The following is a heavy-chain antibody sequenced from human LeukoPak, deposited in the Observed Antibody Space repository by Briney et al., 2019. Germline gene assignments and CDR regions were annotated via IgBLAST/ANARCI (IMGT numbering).Heavy chain of an antibody. CDR3: ARDPTEGTTSYYFDY. J-gene: IGHJ4*02. D-gene: IGHD1-7*01. CDR1: GYTFTSYY. CDR2: TNPSGGST. V-gene: IGHV1-46*01. Sequence: WASVKVSCKASGYTFTSYYMHWVRQAPGQGLEWMGITNPSGGSTSYAQKFQGRVTMTRDTSTSTVYMELSSLRSEDTAVYYCARDPTEGTTSYYFDYWGQGTLVTVSS.